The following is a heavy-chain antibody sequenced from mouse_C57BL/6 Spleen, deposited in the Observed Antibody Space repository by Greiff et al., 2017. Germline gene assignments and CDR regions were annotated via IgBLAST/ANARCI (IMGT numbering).Heavy chain of an antibody. V-gene: IGHV1-61*01. Sequence: QVQLQQPGAELVRPGSSVKLSCKASGYTFTSYWMDWVKQRPGQGLDWIGNIYPSDSETHYNQKFKDKATLTVDKSSSTAYMQLSSLTSEDSAVYYCARTLTTVVATRAYWGQGTLVTVSA. D-gene: IGHD1-1*01. J-gene: IGHJ3*01. CDR2: IYPSDSET. CDR3: ARTLTTVVATRAY. CDR1: GYTFTSYW.